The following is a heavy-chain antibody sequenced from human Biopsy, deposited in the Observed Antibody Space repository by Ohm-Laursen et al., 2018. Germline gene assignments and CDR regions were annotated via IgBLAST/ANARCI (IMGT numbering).Heavy chain of an antibody. V-gene: IGHV1-2*02. CDR3: ALQSVAQMKNFDY. J-gene: IGHJ4*02. D-gene: IGHD6-19*01. CDR1: GFSFTGYY. CDR2: ISPKSGDT. Sequence: SVKVSCKASGFSFTGYYIHWVRQAPGQGLEWMGWISPKSGDTNYAHKFQGNITMTSDTSMSTAYMEMSRLRCDDTAVYYCALQSVAQMKNFDYWGQGTLVTVSS.